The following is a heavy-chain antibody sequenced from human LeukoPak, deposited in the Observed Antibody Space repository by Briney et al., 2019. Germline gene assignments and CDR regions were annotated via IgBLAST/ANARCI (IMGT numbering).Heavy chain of an antibody. CDR1: GFTFSASW. Sequence: GGSLRLSCAASGFTFSASWMTWVRQAPGRGLEWVANVDPDENTKSYLDSVKGRFTISRDNARNSLYLQMNSLRVEDTAIYYCARDPAYGALDYWGQGTLVTVSS. CDR2: VDPDENTK. D-gene: IGHD4-17*01. CDR3: ARDPAYGALDY. V-gene: IGHV3-7*01. J-gene: IGHJ4*02.